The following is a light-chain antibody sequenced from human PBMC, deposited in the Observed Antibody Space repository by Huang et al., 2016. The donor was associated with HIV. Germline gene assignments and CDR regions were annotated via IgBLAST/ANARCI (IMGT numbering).Light chain of an antibody. CDR2: DTS. Sequence: EVVLTQSPSILSLSLGGTGTISCKASQSVGSYVAWYQQRPGQSPRLLLYDTSNRAAGILSRFSGSGSGTDFTLTISGLESEDLGVFYCQQRSTWPLTFGGGTKLE. CDR1: QSVGSY. J-gene: IGKJ4*01. CDR3: QQRSTWPLT. V-gene: IGKV3-11*01.